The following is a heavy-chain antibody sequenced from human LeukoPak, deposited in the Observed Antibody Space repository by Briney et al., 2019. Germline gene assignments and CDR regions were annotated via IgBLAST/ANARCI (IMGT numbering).Heavy chain of an antibody. J-gene: IGHJ4*02. CDR2: ISGSGGST. D-gene: IGHD3-22*01. CDR1: GFTFSSYA. CDR3: AKVCGYCPSPYFDY. Sequence: AGGSLRLSCAASGFTFSSYAMSWVRQAPGKGLEWVSAISGSGGSTYYADSVKGRFTISRDNSKNTLYLQMNSLRAEDTAVYYCAKVCGYCPSPYFDYWGQGTLVTVSS. V-gene: IGHV3-23*01.